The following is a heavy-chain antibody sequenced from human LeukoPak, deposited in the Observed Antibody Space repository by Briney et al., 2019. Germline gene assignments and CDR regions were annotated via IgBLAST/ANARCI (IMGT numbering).Heavy chain of an antibody. J-gene: IGHJ4*02. D-gene: IGHD6-19*01. CDR1: GDTFTGYY. Sequence: ASVKVSCKASGDTFTGYYMHWVRQATGQGLEWMGWMNPNSGNTGYAQKFQGRVTMTRNTSISTAYMELSSLRSEDTAVYYCASGRLDSSGLYFDYWGQGTLVTVSS. V-gene: IGHV1-8*02. CDR2: MNPNSGNT. CDR3: ASGRLDSSGLYFDY.